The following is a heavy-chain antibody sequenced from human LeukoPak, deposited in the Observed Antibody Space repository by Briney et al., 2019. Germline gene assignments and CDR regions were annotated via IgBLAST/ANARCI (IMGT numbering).Heavy chain of an antibody. CDR3: ARGDYYDSSGYYFIDY. J-gene: IGHJ4*02. CDR1: GGTFNSYA. V-gene: IGHV1-69*13. Sequence: SVKVSCKASGGTFNSYAISWVRQAPGQGLEWMGGIIPIFGTANYAQKFQGRVTITADESTSTAYMELSSVRPEDTAVYYCARGDYYDSSGYYFIDYWGQGTLVTVSS. CDR2: IIPIFGTA. D-gene: IGHD3-22*01.